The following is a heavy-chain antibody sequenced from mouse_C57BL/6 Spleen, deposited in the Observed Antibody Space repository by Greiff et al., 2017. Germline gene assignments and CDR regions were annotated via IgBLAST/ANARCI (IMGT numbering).Heavy chain of an antibody. D-gene: IGHD1-1*01. CDR2: ISDGGSYT. J-gene: IGHJ2*01. Sequence: EVMLVESGGGLVKPGGSLKLSCAASGFTFSSYAMSWVRQTPEKRLEWVATISDGGSYTYYPDNVKGRFTISRDNAKNNLYLQMSHLKSEDTAMYYCARDYYYGSSPRFDYWGQDTTLTVSS. V-gene: IGHV5-4*03. CDR3: ARDYYYGSSPRFDY. CDR1: GFTFSSYA.